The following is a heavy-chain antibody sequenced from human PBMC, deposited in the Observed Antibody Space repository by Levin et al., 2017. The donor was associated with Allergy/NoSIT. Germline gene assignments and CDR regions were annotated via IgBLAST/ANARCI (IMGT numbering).Heavy chain of an antibody. CDR2: ISYDGSNK. Sequence: GESLKISCAASGFTFSSYGMHWVRQAPGKGLEWVAVISYDGSNKYYADSVKGRFTISRDNSKNTLYLQMNSLRAEDTAVYYCAKGAMVRGVPPDWFDPWGQGTLVTVSS. J-gene: IGHJ5*02. D-gene: IGHD3-10*01. V-gene: IGHV3-30*18. CDR1: GFTFSSYG. CDR3: AKGAMVRGVPPDWFDP.